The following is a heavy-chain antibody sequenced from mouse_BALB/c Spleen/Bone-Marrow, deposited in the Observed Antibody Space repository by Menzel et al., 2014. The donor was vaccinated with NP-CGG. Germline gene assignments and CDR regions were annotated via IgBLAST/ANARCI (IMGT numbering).Heavy chain of an antibody. CDR3: ARSPSMDY. CDR1: GFSLSYYG. CDR2: IWSGGIT. Sequence: VQLQQSGPGLVQPSQSLSITCTVSGFSLSYYGVHWIRQSPGKGLEWLGVIWSGGITDYNASFISRLSISKDNSKSQVFFTINSLQANDTAIYYCARSPSMDYWGPGTSVTVSS. V-gene: IGHV2-2*02. J-gene: IGHJ4*01.